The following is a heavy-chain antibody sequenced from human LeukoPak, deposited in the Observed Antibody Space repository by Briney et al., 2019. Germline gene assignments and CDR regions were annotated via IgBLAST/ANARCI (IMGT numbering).Heavy chain of an antibody. Sequence: MASETLSLTCTVSGGSISSYYWSWIRQPPGKGLEWIGYIYYSGSTNYNPSLKSRVTISVDTSKNQFSLNLTSVTAADTAVYYCARETVADHAFDVWGQGTMVAVSS. CDR2: IYYSGST. CDR3: ARETVADHAFDV. CDR1: GGSISSYY. D-gene: IGHD4-23*01. J-gene: IGHJ3*01. V-gene: IGHV4-59*12.